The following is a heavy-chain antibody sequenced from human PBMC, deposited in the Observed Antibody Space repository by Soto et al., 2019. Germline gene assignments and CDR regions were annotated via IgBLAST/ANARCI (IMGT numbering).Heavy chain of an antibody. CDR2: ISAYNGNT. Sequence: QVQLVQSGAEVKKPGASVKVSCKASGYTFTNFGISWVRQAPGQGLEWMGWISAYNGNTNYAQNFQGRVTMTTDTSTRTAYMGLRSLRFDDTAVYYCAKGGSRIAYWGQGTLVTVSS. J-gene: IGHJ4*02. D-gene: IGHD3-16*01. CDR1: GYTFTNFG. V-gene: IGHV1-18*01. CDR3: AKGGSRIAY.